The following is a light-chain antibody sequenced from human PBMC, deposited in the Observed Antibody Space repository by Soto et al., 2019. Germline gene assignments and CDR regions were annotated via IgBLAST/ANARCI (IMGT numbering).Light chain of an antibody. CDR1: QSVSSY. V-gene: IGKV3-11*01. CDR3: QQRSNWLT. CDR2: DAS. J-gene: IGKJ4*01. Sequence: EIVLTQSQGTLSLSPGERAAISCRASQSVSSYLAWYQQKPGQAPRLLIYDASNRATGIPARFSGSGSGTDFTLTISSLEPEDFAVYYCQQRSNWLTFGGGTKVDIK.